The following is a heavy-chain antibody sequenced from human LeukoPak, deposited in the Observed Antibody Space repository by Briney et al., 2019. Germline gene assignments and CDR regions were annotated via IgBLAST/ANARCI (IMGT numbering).Heavy chain of an antibody. D-gene: IGHD2-2*02. CDR2: IYPGDSDT. CDR1: GYSFTNYW. Sequence: GESLKISCKGSGYSFTNYWIGWVRQMPGKGLEWMGIIYPGDSDTRYSPSFQGQVTISADKSISTAYLQWSSLKASDTAMYYCARKYCSSTNCYSPFDYWGQGTLVTVSS. V-gene: IGHV5-51*01. J-gene: IGHJ4*02. CDR3: ARKYCSSTNCYSPFDY.